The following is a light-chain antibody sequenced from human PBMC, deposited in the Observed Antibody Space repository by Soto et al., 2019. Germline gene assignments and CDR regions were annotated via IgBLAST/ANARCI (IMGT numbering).Light chain of an antibody. J-gene: IGLJ2*01. Sequence: QSVLTQPPSLSGSPGQSVTISCTGTSSDVGSYDRVSWYQQSPGTVPKLMIYEVNKRPSGVPDRFSGSKSGNTASLTISGLQAEDEADYYCSSYTRSSTVVFGGGTKVTVL. V-gene: IGLV2-18*02. CDR3: SSYTRSSTVV. CDR2: EVN. CDR1: SSDVGSYDR.